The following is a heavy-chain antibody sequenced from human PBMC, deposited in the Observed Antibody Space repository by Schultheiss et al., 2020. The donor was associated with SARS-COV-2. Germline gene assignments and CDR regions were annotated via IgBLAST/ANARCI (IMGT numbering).Heavy chain of an antibody. CDR2: IYYSGST. J-gene: IGHJ5*02. CDR3: ARADIVVVPAAMLWFDP. D-gene: IGHD2-2*01. CDR1: GGSFSGYY. V-gene: IGHV4-31*11. Sequence: SETLSLTCAVYGGSFSGYYWSWIRQHPGKGLEWIGYIYYSGSTYYNPSLKSRVTISVDTSKNQFSLKLSSVTAADTAVYYCARADIVVVPAAMLWFDPWGQGTLVTVSS.